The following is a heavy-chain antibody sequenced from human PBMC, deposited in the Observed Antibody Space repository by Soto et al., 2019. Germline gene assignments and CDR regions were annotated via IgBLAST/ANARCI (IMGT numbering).Heavy chain of an antibody. CDR2: ISGSGGST. Sequence: GGSLRLSCAASGFTFSSYAMSWVRQAPGKGLEWVSAISGSGGSTYYADSVKGRFTISRDNSKNTLYLQMNSLRAEDTAVYYCAKDGLLRYFDWQKPYYYGMDVWGQGTTVTVSS. CDR1: GFTFSSYA. J-gene: IGHJ6*02. CDR3: AKDGLLRYFDWQKPYYYGMDV. D-gene: IGHD3-9*01. V-gene: IGHV3-23*01.